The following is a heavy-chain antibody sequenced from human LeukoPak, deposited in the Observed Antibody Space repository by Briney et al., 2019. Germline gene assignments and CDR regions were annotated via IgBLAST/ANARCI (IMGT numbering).Heavy chain of an antibody. CDR3: ARGSDGSGSYYTHYYYGMDV. V-gene: IGHV3-21*01. CDR2: ISSSSSYI. J-gene: IGHJ6*02. Sequence: GGSLRLSCAASGFTFSSYSMNWVRQAPGKGLEWVSSISSSSSYIYYADLVKGRFTISRDNAKNSLYLQMNSLRAEDTAVYYCARGSDGSGSYYTHYYYGMDVWGQGTTVTVSS. CDR1: GFTFSSYS. D-gene: IGHD3-10*01.